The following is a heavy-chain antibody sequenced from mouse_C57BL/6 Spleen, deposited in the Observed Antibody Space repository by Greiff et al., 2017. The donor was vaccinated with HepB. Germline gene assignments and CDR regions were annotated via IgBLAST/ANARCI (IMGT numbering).Heavy chain of an antibody. J-gene: IGHJ1*03. Sequence: VQLQQPGAELVKPGASVKLSCKASGYTFTSYWMHWVKQRPGQGLEWIGMIHPNSGSTNYNEKFKSKATLTGDKSSSTAYMQLSSLTSEDSAVYDCAIITTKVVWYFDVWGTGTTVTVSS. CDR2: IHPNSGST. CDR3: AIITTKVVWYFDV. CDR1: GYTFTSYW. V-gene: IGHV1-64*01. D-gene: IGHD1-1*01.